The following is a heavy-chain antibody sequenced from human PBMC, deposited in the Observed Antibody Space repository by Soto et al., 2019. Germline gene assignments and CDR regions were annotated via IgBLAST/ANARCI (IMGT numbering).Heavy chain of an antibody. Sequence: QVQLQQWGAGLLKPSETLSLTCAVYGGSFSGYYWSWIRQPPGKGLEWIGEINHSGSTNYNPSLKRRVTISVDTSKNQFSLRLCSGTAAESGAYYCARLRGYFGWPSAVSPDYWGRGTLVPVSS. V-gene: IGHV4-34*01. CDR2: INHSGST. D-gene: IGHD3-9*01. CDR3: ARLRGYFGWPSAVSPDY. CDR1: GGSFSGYY. J-gene: IGHJ4*02.